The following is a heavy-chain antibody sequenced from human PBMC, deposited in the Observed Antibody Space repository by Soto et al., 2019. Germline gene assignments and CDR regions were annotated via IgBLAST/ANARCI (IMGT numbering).Heavy chain of an antibody. CDR1: GYTFTNYD. CDR3: ARGRGWLDY. Sequence: HVQLVQSGAEVKKPGASVKVSCKASGYTFTNYDINWVRQAPGQGLEWMGWLDPKSGNTDYAQKFQGRVTITRNTAISKADLEVRSISSEDKAVSFYARGRGWLDYWGQGALVTVS. CDR2: LDPKSGNT. D-gene: IGHD5-12*01. J-gene: IGHJ4*02. V-gene: IGHV1-8*01.